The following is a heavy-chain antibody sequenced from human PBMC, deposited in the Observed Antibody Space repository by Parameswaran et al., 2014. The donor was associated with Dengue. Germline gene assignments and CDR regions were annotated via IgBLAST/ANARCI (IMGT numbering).Heavy chain of an antibody. CDR3: ATRIRGWPQGGTFDY. V-gene: IGHV4-61*01. D-gene: IGHD6-19*01. Sequence: ASETLSLTCTVSGGSVSSGSYYWSWIRQPPGKGLEWIGYIYYSGSTNYNPSLKSRVTISVDTSKNQFSLKLSSVTAADTAVYYCATRIRGWPQGGTFDYWGQGTLVTVSS. J-gene: IGHJ4*02. CDR1: GGSVSSGSYY. CDR2: IYYSGST.